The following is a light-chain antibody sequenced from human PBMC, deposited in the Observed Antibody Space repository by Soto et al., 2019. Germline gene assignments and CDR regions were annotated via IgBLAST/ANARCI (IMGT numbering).Light chain of an antibody. CDR1: QSLLQSNGYNY. V-gene: IGKV2-28*01. CDR3: MQALQTPRT. J-gene: IGKJ4*01. Sequence: DIVLTQSPLSLPVTPGEPASISCRASQSLLQSNGYNYLAWFLQKPGQSPQLLIYLGSTRASGVPDRFSGSGSGTDFTLKISRVEAEDAGFYYCMQALQTPRTFGGGTKVET. CDR2: LGS.